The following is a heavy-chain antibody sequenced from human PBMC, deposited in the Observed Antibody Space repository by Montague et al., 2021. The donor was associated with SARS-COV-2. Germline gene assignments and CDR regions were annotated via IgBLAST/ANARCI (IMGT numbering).Heavy chain of an antibody. CDR1: GFTFSNFF. D-gene: IGHD4-11*01. Sequence: SLRLSCAVSGFTFSNFFINWVRQAPGKGLEWVSSITSSGDYIWYADSLKGRFTGSRDNAKNSVYLQMSSLRAEDTAVYYCARGLGRTGAFDIWGQGTAVTVSS. V-gene: IGHV3-21*01. CDR2: ITSSGDYI. CDR3: ARGLGRTGAFDI. J-gene: IGHJ3*02.